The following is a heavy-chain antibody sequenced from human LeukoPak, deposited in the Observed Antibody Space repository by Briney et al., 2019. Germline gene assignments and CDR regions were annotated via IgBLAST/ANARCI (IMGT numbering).Heavy chain of an antibody. Sequence: PGGSPRLSCAASGFTFSSYWMHWVRQAPGKGLVWVSRINSDGSSTSYADSVKGRFTISRDNAKNTLYLQMNSLRAEDTAVYYCAREPAARGGRSIAVADDAFDIWGQGTMVTVSS. CDR3: AREPAARGGRSIAVADDAFDI. V-gene: IGHV3-74*01. CDR1: GFTFSSYW. J-gene: IGHJ3*02. D-gene: IGHD6-19*01. CDR2: INSDGSST.